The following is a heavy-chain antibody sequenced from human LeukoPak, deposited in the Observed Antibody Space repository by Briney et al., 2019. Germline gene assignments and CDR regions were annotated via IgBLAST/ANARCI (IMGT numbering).Heavy chain of an antibody. CDR3: ARMSTSSWFVCDY. CDR2: IKQDGGEK. J-gene: IGHJ4*02. D-gene: IGHD6-13*01. V-gene: IGHV3-7*01. CDR1: GFSFSSYW. Sequence: PGGSLRLSCAASGFSFSSYWMTWVRQAPGKGPEWVANIKQDGGEKYYVDSVSGRFTISRDNAKNSLYLQMNSLRAEDTAVCYCARMSTSSWFVCDYWGQGTLVTVAS.